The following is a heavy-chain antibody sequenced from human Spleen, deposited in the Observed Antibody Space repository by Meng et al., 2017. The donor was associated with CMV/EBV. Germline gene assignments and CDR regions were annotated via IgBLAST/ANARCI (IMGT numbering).Heavy chain of an antibody. CDR2: VSATGDIT. D-gene: IGHD6-19*01. Sequence: VAGFTFSRYAMGWVRQAPGKGLDWVSAVSATGDITHYADSVKGRFTISRDDSKNTLYLHMNTLGADDTAVYYCVKTRGGSGWYFDSWGQGNLVTVSS. J-gene: IGHJ4*02. CDR1: GFTFSRYA. CDR3: VKTRGGSGWYFDS. V-gene: IGHV3-23*01.